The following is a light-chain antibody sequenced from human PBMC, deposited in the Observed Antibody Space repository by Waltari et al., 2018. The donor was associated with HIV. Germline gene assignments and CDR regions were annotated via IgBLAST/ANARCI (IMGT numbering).Light chain of an antibody. J-gene: IGKJ4*01. CDR3: QQYAASPRT. CDR1: QSVRSAS. V-gene: IGKV3-20*01. CDR2: GSS. Sequence: EIVLTQSPGTLSLSPGERATLSCRASQSVRSASLAWYQQKPGQAPRLLLYGSSSLAPGIPDSFSGSGAVTDFILTISRQQPEDCAVYYCQQYAASPRTFGGGTKVEIK.